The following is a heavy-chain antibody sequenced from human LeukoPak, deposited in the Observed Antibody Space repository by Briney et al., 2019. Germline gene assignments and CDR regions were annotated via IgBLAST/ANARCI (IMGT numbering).Heavy chain of an antibody. J-gene: IGHJ5*02. CDR1: GGSIYSYY. D-gene: IGHD3-22*01. Sequence: SETLSLTCTVSGGSIYSYYWSWIRQPPGKGLEWIGYIYYSGSTNYNPSLKSRVTISVDTSKNQFSLKLSSVTAADTAVYYCARGYYDSSGYLISYNWFDPWGQGTLVTVSS. V-gene: IGHV4-59*01. CDR3: ARGYYDSSGYLISYNWFDP. CDR2: IYYSGST.